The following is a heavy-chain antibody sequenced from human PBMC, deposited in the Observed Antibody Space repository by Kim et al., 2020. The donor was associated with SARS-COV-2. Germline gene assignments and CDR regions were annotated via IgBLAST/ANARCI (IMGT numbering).Heavy chain of an antibody. Sequence: SETLSLTCTVSGGSISSYYWSWIRQPPGKGLEWIGYIYYRGSTNYNPSLKSRVTISVDTSKNQFSLRLSSVTAADTAVYYCARVNRVGATWAFDICGQGT. CDR3: ARVNRVGATWAFDI. V-gene: IGHV4-59*01. CDR1: GGSISSYY. CDR2: IYYRGST. D-gene: IGHD1-26*01. J-gene: IGHJ3*02.